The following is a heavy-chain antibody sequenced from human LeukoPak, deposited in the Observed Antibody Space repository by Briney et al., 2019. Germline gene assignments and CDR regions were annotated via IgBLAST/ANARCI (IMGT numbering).Heavy chain of an antibody. CDR2: IIPIFGTA. CDR3: ARGMSSSSTYFDY. CDR1: GYTFTGYY. D-gene: IGHD6-6*01. Sequence: SVKVSCKASGYTFTGYYMHWVRQAPGQGLEWMGGIIPIFGTANYAQKFQGRVTITADESTSTAYMELSSLRSEDTAVYYCARGMSSSSTYFDYWGQGTLVTVSS. J-gene: IGHJ4*02. V-gene: IGHV1-69*13.